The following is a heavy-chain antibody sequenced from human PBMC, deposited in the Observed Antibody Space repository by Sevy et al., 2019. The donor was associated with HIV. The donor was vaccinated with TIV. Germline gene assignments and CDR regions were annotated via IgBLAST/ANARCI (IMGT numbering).Heavy chain of an antibody. V-gene: IGHV3-74*01. D-gene: IGHD3-10*01. Sequence: GGSLRLSCATSGFTFSSYWMHWVRQAPGKGLVWVSRINSDGSSTSYADSVKGRFTISRDNAKNTLYLQMNSLRAEVTAVYYCARDGGWFGFPDYWGQGTLVTVSS. CDR3: ARDGGWFGFPDY. J-gene: IGHJ4*02. CDR1: GFTFSSYW. CDR2: INSDGSST.